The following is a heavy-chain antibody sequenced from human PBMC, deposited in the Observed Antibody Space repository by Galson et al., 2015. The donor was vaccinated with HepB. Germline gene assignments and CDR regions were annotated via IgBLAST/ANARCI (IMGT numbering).Heavy chain of an antibody. J-gene: IGHJ4*02. Sequence: PALVKPTQTLTLTCTFSGFSLSTSGVGVGWIRQPPGKALEWLALIYWNDDKRYSPSLKSRLTITKDTSKNQVVLTMTNMDPVDTATYYCAHRREECSGGSCYEISYFDYWGQGTLVTVSS. V-gene: IGHV2-5*01. CDR2: IYWNDDK. CDR1: GFSLSTSGVG. CDR3: AHRREECSGGSCYEISYFDY. D-gene: IGHD2-15*01.